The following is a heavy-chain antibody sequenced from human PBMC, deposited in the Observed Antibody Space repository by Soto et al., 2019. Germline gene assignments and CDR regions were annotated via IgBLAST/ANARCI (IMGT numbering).Heavy chain of an antibody. J-gene: IGHJ6*04. CDR3: ATGERKQLMDV. CDR1: GYTFTSYY. Sequence: ASVKVSCKASGYTFTSYYMHWVRQAPGQGLERMGIINPSGGSTSYAQKFQGRFTMTRDTSTSTVYMELSSLRSEDTAVYYCATGERKQLMDVWGKGTTVTVSS. D-gene: IGHD6-13*01. V-gene: IGHV1-46*03. CDR2: INPSGGST.